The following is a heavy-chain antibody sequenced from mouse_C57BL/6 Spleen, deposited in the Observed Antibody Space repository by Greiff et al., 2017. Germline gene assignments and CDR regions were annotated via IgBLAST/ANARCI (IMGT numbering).Heavy chain of an antibody. D-gene: IGHD4-1*01. J-gene: IGHJ2*01. CDR3: ARRGNWDLDY. CDR2: IYPGGGYT. Sequence: VQLQQSGAELVRPGTSVKMSCKASGYTFTNYWIGWAKQRPGHGLEWIGDIYPGGGYTNYNEKFKGKATLTADKSSSTAYMQFSSLTSEDAAIYYCARRGNWDLDYWGQGTTLTVSS. CDR1: GYTFTNYW. V-gene: IGHV1-63*01.